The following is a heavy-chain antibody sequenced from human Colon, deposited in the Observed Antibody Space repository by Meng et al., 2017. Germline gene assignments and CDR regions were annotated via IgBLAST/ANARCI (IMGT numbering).Heavy chain of an antibody. D-gene: IGHD2/OR15-2a*01. CDR2: IFHSGTS. CDR1: GASISGDNW. CDR3: ARRNSNNWFDP. Sequence: QVQLQDSGPGLVKPSGTLSLTCAVSGASISGDNWWGWVRQTPGKGLEWLGEIFHSGTSNYNPSLKSRVTISVDKSKNQFSLRLSSVTAADTAVYYCARRNSNNWFDPWGQGSLVTVSS. J-gene: IGHJ5*02. V-gene: IGHV4-4*02.